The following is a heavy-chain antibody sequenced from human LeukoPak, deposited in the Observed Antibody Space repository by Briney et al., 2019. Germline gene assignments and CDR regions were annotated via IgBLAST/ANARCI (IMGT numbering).Heavy chain of an antibody. CDR1: GFSFRGYA. D-gene: IGHD3-22*01. V-gene: IGHV3-23*01. J-gene: IGHJ4*02. CDR2: IGSDDRT. CDR3: ARDQRDRSGYYQNYFDS. Sequence: GGSLRVTCAASGFSFRGYAISWVRQAPGKGLEWVSGIGSDDRTHYAESVKGRFAISRGMDESTLFLQMNSLRAEDTALYYCARDQRDRSGYYQNYFDSWGQGTLVTVSS.